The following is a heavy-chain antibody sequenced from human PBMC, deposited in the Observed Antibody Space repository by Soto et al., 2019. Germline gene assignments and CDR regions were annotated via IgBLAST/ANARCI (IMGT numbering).Heavy chain of an antibody. CDR3: ANLDPDTTVTGPLGFDY. CDR1: GFTFSSYA. D-gene: IGHD4-17*01. CDR2: ISGSGGST. V-gene: IGHV3-23*01. J-gene: IGHJ4*02. Sequence: QSGGSLRLSCAASGFTFSSYAMSWVRQAPGKGLEWVSAISGSGGSTYYADSVRGRFTISRDNSKNTLYLQMNSLRAEDTAVYYCANLDPDTTVTGPLGFDYWGQGTLVTVSS.